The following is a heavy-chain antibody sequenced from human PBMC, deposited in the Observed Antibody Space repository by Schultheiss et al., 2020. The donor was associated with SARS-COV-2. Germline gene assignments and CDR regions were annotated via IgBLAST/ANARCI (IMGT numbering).Heavy chain of an antibody. J-gene: IGHJ4*02. Sequence: GGSLRLSCAASGFTFSSYGMHWVRQAPGKGLEWVAVIWYDGSNKYYADSVKGRFTISRDNSRNTLFLQMNSLRAEDTAVYYCAKEPYSSGYHSLDYWGQGTLVTVSS. CDR1: GFTFSSYG. CDR3: AKEPYSSGYHSLDY. D-gene: IGHD3-22*01. CDR2: IWYDGSNK. V-gene: IGHV3-33*06.